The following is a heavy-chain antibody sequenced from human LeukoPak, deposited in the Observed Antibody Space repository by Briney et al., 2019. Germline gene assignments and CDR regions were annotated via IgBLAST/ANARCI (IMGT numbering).Heavy chain of an antibody. CDR3: ARRTTTPYGMDV. J-gene: IGHJ6*02. CDR2: ISAYNGNT. V-gene: IGHV1-18*01. D-gene: IGHD1-14*01. CDR1: GGTFSSYA. Sequence: ASVKVSCKASGGTFSSYAISWVRQAPGQGLEWMGWISAYNGNTNYAQKLQGRVTMTTDTSTSTAYMELRSLRSDDTAVYYCARRTTTPYGMDVWGQGTTVTVSS.